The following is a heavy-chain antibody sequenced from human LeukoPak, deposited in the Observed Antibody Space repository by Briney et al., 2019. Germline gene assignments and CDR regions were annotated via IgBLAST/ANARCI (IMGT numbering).Heavy chain of an antibody. CDR1: GFTFSSYE. J-gene: IGHJ4*02. CDR2: ISSSSSYI. D-gene: IGHD6-19*01. V-gene: IGHV3-21*01. CDR3: ARAMIAVAGTR. Sequence: PGGSLRLSCAASGFTFSSYEMNWVRQAPGKGLEWVSSISSSSSYIYYADSVKGRFTISRDNAKNSLYLQMNSLRAEDTAVYYCARAMIAVAGTRWGQGTLVTVSS.